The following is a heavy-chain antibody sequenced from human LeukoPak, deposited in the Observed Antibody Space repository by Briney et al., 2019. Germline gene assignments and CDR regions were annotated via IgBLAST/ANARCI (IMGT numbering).Heavy chain of an antibody. J-gene: IGHJ5*02. V-gene: IGHV3-74*01. CDR1: GFTFSSYW. CDR2: INSDGTST. D-gene: IGHD3-22*01. Sequence: PGGSLRLSCAASGFTFSSYWMHWVRQVPGRGLVWVSRINSDGTSTSYADSVKGRFTISRDNAKNTLYLQMNSLRAEDTAVYYCAKASGYSPRSDWFDPWGQGTLVTVSS. CDR3: AKASGYSPRSDWFDP.